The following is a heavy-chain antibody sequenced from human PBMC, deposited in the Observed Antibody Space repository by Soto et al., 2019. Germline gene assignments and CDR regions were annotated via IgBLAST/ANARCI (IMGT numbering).Heavy chain of an antibody. CDR2: VIPILGKP. D-gene: IGHD6-13*01. CDR3: ARDDSSSWVGGYYYYGMDV. V-gene: IGHV1-69*13. CDR1: GDTFKTNS. J-gene: IGHJ6*02. Sequence: GASVKVSCKSSGDTFKTNSVSWVRQAPGQGLEWMGGVIPILGKPMYAQKFQDRVTITADESTSTVFMELTSLILDDTAVYYCARDDSSSWVGGYYYYGMDVWGQGTTVTVSS.